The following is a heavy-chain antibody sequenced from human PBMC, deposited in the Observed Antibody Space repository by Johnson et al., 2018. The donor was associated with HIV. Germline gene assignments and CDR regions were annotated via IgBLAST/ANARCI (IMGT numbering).Heavy chain of an antibody. J-gene: IGHJ3*02. CDR1: GFTVTNAW. V-gene: IGHV3-15*01. CDR2: IKSKTDGGTT. CDR3: ARAVAGRGNAFDI. Sequence: VQLVESGGGLVQPGGSLRLSCGPSGFTVTNAWMNWVRQAPGKGLEWVGRIKSKTDGGTTDYAAPVKGRFTISRDDSKTTVYLQMNSLKTGDTAVYCCARAVAGRGNAFDIWGLGTMVTVSS. D-gene: IGHD6-19*01.